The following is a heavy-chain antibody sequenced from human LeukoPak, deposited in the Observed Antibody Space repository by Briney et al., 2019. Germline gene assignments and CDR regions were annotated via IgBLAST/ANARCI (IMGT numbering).Heavy chain of an antibody. V-gene: IGHV3-33*03. D-gene: IGHD5-18*01. J-gene: IGHJ4*02. CDR2: IWCDGSNK. CDR1: GFTFSSYG. Sequence: GGSLRLSCAASGFTFSSYGMHWVRQAPGKGLEWVAVIWCDGSNKYYADSVKGRFTISRDNAKNSLYLQMNSLRAEDTAVYYCAKFGYTFDYWGQGTLVTVSS. CDR3: AKFGYTFDY.